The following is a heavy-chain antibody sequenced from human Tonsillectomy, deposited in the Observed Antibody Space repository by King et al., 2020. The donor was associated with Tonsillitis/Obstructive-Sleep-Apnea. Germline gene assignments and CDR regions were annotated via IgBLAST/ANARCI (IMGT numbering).Heavy chain of an antibody. CDR3: TTLNRPYYYYYMYV. CDR1: VFTFSNAW. CDR2: IKSKTDGGTT. Sequence: VQLVESGGGLVKPGGSLRLSCAASVFTFSNAWMSWVRQAPGKGLEWVGRIKSKTDGGTTDYAAPVKGRFTISRDDSKNTLYLQMSSLKTEDTAVYYCTTLNRPYYYYYMYVWGERTTVTVS. D-gene: IGHD1/OR15-1a*01. V-gene: IGHV3-15*01. J-gene: IGHJ6*03.